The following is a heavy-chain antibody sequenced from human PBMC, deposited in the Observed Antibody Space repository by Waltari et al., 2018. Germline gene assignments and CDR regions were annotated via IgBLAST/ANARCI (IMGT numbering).Heavy chain of an antibody. CDR2: INHSGST. CDR1: GGSFSGYY. J-gene: IGHJ6*02. Sequence: QVQLQQWGAGLLKPSETLSLTCAVYGGSFSGYYWSWIRKPPGKGLEWIGEINHSGSTNYNPSLKSRVTISVDTSKNQFSLKLSSVTAADTAVYYCARGYCSSTSCYYYYGMDVWGQGTTVTVSS. CDR3: ARGYCSSTSCYYYYGMDV. V-gene: IGHV4-34*01. D-gene: IGHD2-2*01.